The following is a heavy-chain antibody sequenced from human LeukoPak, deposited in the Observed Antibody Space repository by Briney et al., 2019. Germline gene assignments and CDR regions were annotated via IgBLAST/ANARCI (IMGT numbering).Heavy chain of an antibody. CDR1: GFTFSSYG. D-gene: IGHD1-26*01. CDR2: IRYDGSNK. V-gene: IGHV3-30*02. Sequence: GGSLRLSCAASGFTFSSYGMHWVRQAPGKGLEWVAFIRYDGSNKYYADSVKGRFTISRDNSKNTLYLQMNSLRVEDTAVYYCAKDVTPSGSYLDYWGQGTLVTVSS. CDR3: AKDVTPSGSYLDY. J-gene: IGHJ4*02.